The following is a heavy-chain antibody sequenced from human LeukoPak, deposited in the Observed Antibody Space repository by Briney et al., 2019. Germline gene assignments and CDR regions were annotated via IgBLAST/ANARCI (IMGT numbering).Heavy chain of an antibody. CDR3: ARVRGEYNSSSGRDYYYYYMDV. J-gene: IGHJ6*03. V-gene: IGHV1-18*01. CDR1: GYTFTSYG. CDR2: ISAYNGNT. Sequence: ASVKVSCKASGYTFTSYGISWVRQAPGQGLEWMGWISAYNGNTNYAQKLQGRVTMTTDTSTSTAYMELRSLRSDDTAVYYCARVRGEYNSSSGRDYYYYYMDVWGKGTTVTVSS. D-gene: IGHD6-6*01.